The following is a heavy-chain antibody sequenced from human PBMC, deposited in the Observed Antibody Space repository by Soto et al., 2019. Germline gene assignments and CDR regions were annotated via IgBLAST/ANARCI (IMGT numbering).Heavy chain of an antibody. J-gene: IGHJ3*02. CDR3: ARDFAAPHDGFDM. Sequence: QVQLVESGGGVVQPGRSLRLSCAASGFTFSTYGMHWVRQAPGKGLEWVAVISNDGIYKYYVDSVKGRFTISRDNSKNTLFLQMNSLRAEATAVYFCARDFAAPHDGFDMWGQGTMVTVSS. CDR1: GFTFSTYG. V-gene: IGHV3-30*03. D-gene: IGHD2-15*01. CDR2: ISNDGIYK.